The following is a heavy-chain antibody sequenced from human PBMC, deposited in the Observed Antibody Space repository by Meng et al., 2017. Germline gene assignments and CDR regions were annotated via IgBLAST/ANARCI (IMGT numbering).Heavy chain of an antibody. J-gene: IGHJ5*02. Sequence: QLVRSGPEGKKPGASVKVSCKATGYTVTRYDINWVRQATGQGLEWMGWMNPNSGNTGYAQKFQGRVTMTRNTSISTAYMELSSLRSEDTAVYYCARGDIVVVPAALFDPWGQGTLVTVSS. D-gene: IGHD2-2*01. CDR3: ARGDIVVVPAALFDP. V-gene: IGHV1-8*01. CDR2: MNPNSGNT. CDR1: GYTVTRYD.